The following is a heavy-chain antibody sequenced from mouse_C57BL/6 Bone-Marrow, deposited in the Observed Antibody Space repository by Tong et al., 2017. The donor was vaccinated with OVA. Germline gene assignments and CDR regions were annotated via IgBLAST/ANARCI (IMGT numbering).Heavy chain of an antibody. J-gene: IGHJ1*03. CDR2: IWTGGGT. D-gene: IGHD2-1*01. Sequence: VQLQESGPGLVAPSQSLSITCTVSGFSLTSYAISWVRQPPGKGLEWLGVIWTGGGTNYNSALKSRLSISKDNSKSQVFLKMNSLQTDVTARYYCARNGYYGNYYWYFDVWGTGTTVTVSS. V-gene: IGHV2-9-1*01. CDR1: GFSLTSYA. CDR3: ARNGYYGNYYWYFDV.